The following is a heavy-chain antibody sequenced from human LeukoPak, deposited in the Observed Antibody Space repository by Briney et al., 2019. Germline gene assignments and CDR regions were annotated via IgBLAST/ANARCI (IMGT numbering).Heavy chain of an antibody. Sequence: GGSLRLSCRASGFTFSDHAMHWVRQAPGKGLEWVTVISYHARDQFYADSVKGRFTVSRDNSRNTLYLQMNSLRAEDSAVYYCAAQPCINGICYLDYWGQGTLVTVSS. CDR1: GFTFSDHA. V-gene: IGHV3-30*04. CDR2: ISYHARDQ. J-gene: IGHJ4*02. D-gene: IGHD2-8*01. CDR3: AAQPCINGICYLDY.